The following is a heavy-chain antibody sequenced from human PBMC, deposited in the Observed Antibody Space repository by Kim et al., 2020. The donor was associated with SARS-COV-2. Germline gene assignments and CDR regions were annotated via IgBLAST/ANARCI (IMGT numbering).Heavy chain of an antibody. CDR3: AREVLYSGYDWGGDY. V-gene: IGHV3-33*01. Sequence: GRSLRLSCAASGFTFSSYGMHWVRQAPGKGLEWVAVIWYDGSNKYYADSVKGRFTISRDNSKNTLYLQMNSLRAEDTAVYYCAREVLYSGYDWGGDYWGQGTLVTVSS. CDR1: GFTFSSYG. CDR2: IWYDGSNK. D-gene: IGHD5-12*01. J-gene: IGHJ4*02.